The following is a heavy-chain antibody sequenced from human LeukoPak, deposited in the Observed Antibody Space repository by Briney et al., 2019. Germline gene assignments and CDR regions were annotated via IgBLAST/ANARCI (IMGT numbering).Heavy chain of an antibody. J-gene: IGHJ4*02. CDR3: ARGDVAAYFDY. V-gene: IGHV3-53*01. D-gene: IGHD2-21*02. CDR2: IYSGGST. CDR1: GFTVSSNY. Sequence: GGSLRLSCAASGFTVSSNYMSWVRQAPGKGLEWVSVIYSGGSTYHADSVKGRFTISRDNSKNTLYLQMNSLRAEDTAVYYCARGDVAAYFDYWGQGTLVTVSS.